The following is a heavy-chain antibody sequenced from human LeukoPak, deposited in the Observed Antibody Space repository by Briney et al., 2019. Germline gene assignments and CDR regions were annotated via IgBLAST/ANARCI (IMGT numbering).Heavy chain of an antibody. V-gene: IGHV4-59*01. CDR2: IYYSGST. CDR3: ARGGQYGGPSAFDI. CDR1: GGSISSYY. D-gene: IGHD3-16*01. J-gene: IGHJ3*02. Sequence: KPSETLSLTCTVSGGSISSYYWSWIRQPPGKGLEWIGYIYYSGSTNYNPSLKSRVTISVDTSKNKFSLKLSSVTAADTAVYYCARGGQYGGPSAFDIWGQGTMVTVSS.